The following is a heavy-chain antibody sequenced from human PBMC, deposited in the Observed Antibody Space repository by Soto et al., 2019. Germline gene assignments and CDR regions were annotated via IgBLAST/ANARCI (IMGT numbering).Heavy chain of an antibody. CDR1: GFTFSSDG. V-gene: IGHV3-7*03. CDR3: ARAQKYSSSSYGMDV. D-gene: IGHD6-6*01. Sequence: GGSLRLSCAASGFTFSSDGMSWVRQAPGKGLEWVANIKQDGSEKYYVDSVKGRFTISRDNAKNSLYLQMNSLRAEDTAVYYCARAQKYSSSSYGMDVWGQGTTVTVSS. J-gene: IGHJ6*02. CDR2: IKQDGSEK.